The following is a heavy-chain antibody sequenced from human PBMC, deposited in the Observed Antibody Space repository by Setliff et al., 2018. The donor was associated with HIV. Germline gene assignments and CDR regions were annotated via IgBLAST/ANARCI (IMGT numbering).Heavy chain of an antibody. J-gene: IGHJ5*02. CDR2: IFHSGST. V-gene: IGHV4-31*03. Sequence: SETLSLTCTVSGGSISSGGYYWSWIRQHPGKGLEWIGEIFHSGSTTYNPSLKSRVTISVDTSKNQLSLNVTSVTAADTAVYYCARSSRGYCSGGSCYGFDPWGQGNLVTVSS. CDR3: ARSSRGYCSGGSCYGFDP. CDR1: GGSISSGGYY. D-gene: IGHD2-15*01.